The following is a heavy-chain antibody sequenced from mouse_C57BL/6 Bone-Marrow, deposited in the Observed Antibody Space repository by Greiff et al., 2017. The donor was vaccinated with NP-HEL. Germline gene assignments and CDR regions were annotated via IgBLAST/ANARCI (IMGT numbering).Heavy chain of an antibody. CDR2: ISYDGSN. CDR1: GYSITSGYY. Sequence: DVKLQESGPGLVKPSQSLSLTCSVTGYSITSGYYWNWIRQFPGNKLEWMGYISYDGSNNYNPSLKNRISITRDTSKNQFFLKLNSVTTEDTATYYCAREGLLRSYAMDYWGQGTSVTVSS. J-gene: IGHJ4*01. V-gene: IGHV3-6*01. CDR3: AREGLLRSYAMDY. D-gene: IGHD1-1*01.